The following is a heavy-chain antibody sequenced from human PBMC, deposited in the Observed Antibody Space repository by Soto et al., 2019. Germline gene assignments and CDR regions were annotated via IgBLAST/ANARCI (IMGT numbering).Heavy chain of an antibody. CDR3: AKEATYYDILTGYSGPSYYFDY. Sequence: EGSLRLSCAASGFTFSSYAMSWVRQAPGKGLEWVSAISGSGGSTYYADSVKGRFTISRDNSKNTLYLQMNSLRAEDTAVYYCAKEATYYDILTGYSGPSYYFDYWGQGTLVTVSS. D-gene: IGHD3-9*01. CDR1: GFTFSSYA. CDR2: ISGSGGST. V-gene: IGHV3-23*01. J-gene: IGHJ4*02.